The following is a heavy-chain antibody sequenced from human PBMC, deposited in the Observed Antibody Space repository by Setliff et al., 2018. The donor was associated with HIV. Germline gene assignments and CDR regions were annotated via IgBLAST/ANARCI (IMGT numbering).Heavy chain of an antibody. Sequence: SETLSLTCTVIGASVSMPGWWGWVRHAPGKRLEWIGEVSDGGTKYNPSLQGRATTSVDRSKNQFSLELRSVTAADTAVYYCVKGGRTSTVFDYWGQGVMVTVSS. CDR2: VSDGGT. CDR3: VKGGRTSTVFDY. CDR1: GASVSMPGW. D-gene: IGHD1-7*01. J-gene: IGHJ4*02. V-gene: IGHV4-4*02.